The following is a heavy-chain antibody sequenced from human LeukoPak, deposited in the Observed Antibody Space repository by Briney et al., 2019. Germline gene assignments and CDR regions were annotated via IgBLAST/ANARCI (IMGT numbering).Heavy chain of an antibody. D-gene: IGHD1-26*01. J-gene: IGHJ4*02. CDR1: GGTFSSYA. CDR2: IIPIFGIA. Sequence: SVKVSCKASGGTFSSYAISWVRQAPGQGLEWMGRIIPIFGIANYAQKFQGRVTITADKSTSTAYMELSSLRSEDTAAYYCAIGTLIVGATSPFDYWGQGTLVTVSS. CDR3: AIGTLIVGATSPFDY. V-gene: IGHV1-69*04.